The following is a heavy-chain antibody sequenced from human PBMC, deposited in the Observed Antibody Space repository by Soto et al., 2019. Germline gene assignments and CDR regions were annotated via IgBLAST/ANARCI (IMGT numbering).Heavy chain of an antibody. J-gene: IGHJ6*03. CDR3: AKDPATVTLFWDYYYMDV. CDR2: ISYDGSNK. CDR1: GFTFSSYG. V-gene: IGHV3-30*18. D-gene: IGHD4-17*01. Sequence: GGSLRLSCAASGFTFSSYGMHWVRQAPGKGLEWVAVISYDGSNKYYADSVKGRFTISRDNSKNTLYLQMNSLRAEDTAVYYCAKDPATVTLFWDYYYMDVWGKGTTVTVSS.